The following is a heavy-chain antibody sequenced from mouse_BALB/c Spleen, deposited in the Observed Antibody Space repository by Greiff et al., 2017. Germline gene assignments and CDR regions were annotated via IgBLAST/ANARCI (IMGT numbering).Heavy chain of an antibody. CDR3: ASLLAMDY. CDR2: ISSGGGST. V-gene: IGHV5-12-1*01. Sequence: EVQVVESGGGLVKPGGSLKLSCAASGFAFSSYDMSWVRQTPEKRLEWVAYISSGGGSTYYPDTVKGRFTISRDNAKNTLYLQMSSLKSEDTAMYYCASLLAMDYWGQGTSVTVSS. CDR1: GFAFSSYD. J-gene: IGHJ4*01. D-gene: IGHD2-1*01.